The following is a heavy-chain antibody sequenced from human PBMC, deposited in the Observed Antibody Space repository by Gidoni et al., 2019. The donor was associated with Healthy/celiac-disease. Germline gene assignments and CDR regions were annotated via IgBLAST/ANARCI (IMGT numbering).Heavy chain of an antibody. CDR3: ARHGHDYGDYYFDY. CDR2: IYYSGST. J-gene: IGHJ4*02. D-gene: IGHD4-17*01. Sequence: QVQLQESGPGLVKPSETLSLTCPVSGGSISSYYWSWIRQPPGKGLEWIGYIYYSGSTNYNPSLKSRVTISVDTSKNQFSLKLSSVTAADTAVYYCARHGHDYGDYYFDYWGQGTLVTVSS. V-gene: IGHV4-59*08. CDR1: GGSISSYY.